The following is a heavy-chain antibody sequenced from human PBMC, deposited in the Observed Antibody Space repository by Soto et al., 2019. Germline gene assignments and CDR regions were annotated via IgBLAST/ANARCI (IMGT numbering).Heavy chain of an antibody. CDR2: IYYSGST. V-gene: IGHV4-39*01. D-gene: IGHD3-16*02. Sequence: PSETLSLTCTVSGGSISSSSYYWGWIRQPPGKGLEWIGSIYYSGSTYYNPSLKSRVTISVDTSKNQFSLKLSSVTAADTAVYYCARPPPLHFGVLSFEVGNWYFAFWGRGSLVTVSS. CDR3: ARPPPLHFGVLSFEVGNWYFAF. CDR1: GGSISSSSYY. J-gene: IGHJ2*01.